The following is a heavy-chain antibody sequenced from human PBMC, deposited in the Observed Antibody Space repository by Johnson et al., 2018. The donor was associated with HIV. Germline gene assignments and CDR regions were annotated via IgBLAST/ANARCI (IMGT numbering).Heavy chain of an antibody. CDR1: GFTFDDYA. Sequence: QVQLVESGGGLVQPGRSLRLSCAASGFTFDDYAMHWVRQAPGKGLEWVAVISYDGSNKYYADSVKVRFTISRDNSKNTLYLQMNSLRAEDTAVYYCARDFKDSSSWYGAFDIWGQGTMVTVSS. CDR3: ARDFKDSSSWYGAFDI. J-gene: IGHJ3*02. D-gene: IGHD6-13*01. V-gene: IGHV3-30-3*01. CDR2: ISYDGSNK.